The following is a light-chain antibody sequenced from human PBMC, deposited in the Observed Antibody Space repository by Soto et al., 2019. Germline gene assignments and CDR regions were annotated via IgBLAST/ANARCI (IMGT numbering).Light chain of an antibody. CDR3: QQYGNFYT. CDR2: GAS. V-gene: IGKV3-20*01. J-gene: IGKJ2*01. Sequence: EIVLTQSPGTLSLSPGERATLSCRASQSVSSTYFAWYQQKPGQAPRLLIYGASSRATGVPDRFSGSGSGTDFTLTISRLGPEDSPVYYCQQYGNFYTFGQGTKLEIK. CDR1: QSVSSTY.